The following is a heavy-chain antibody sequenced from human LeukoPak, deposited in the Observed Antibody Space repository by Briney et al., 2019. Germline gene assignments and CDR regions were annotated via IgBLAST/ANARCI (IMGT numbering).Heavy chain of an antibody. V-gene: IGHV5-51*01. CDR2: IYPGDSDT. J-gene: IGHJ4*02. CDR1: EYSFTNYW. CDR3: ARRNGYSYGPIGY. D-gene: IGHD5-18*01. Sequence: GESLKISCKGSEYSFTNYWIGWVRQMPGKGLEWMGVIYPGDSDTRYSPSFQGQVTISADKSISTAYLQWSSLKASDTAMYYCARRNGYSYGPIGYWGQGTLVTVSS.